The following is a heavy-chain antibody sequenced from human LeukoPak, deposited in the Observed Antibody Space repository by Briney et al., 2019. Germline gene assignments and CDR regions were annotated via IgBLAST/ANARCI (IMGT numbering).Heavy chain of an antibody. CDR1: GGSFSGYY. CDR3: ARASRFRSRAPARSAVASTNWFDP. CDR2: INHSGST. V-gene: IGHV4-34*01. Sequence: SETLSLTCAVYGGSFSGYYWSWIRQPPGKGLEWIGEINHSGSTNYNPSLKSRVTISVDTSKNQFSLKLSSVTAADTAVYYCARASRFRSRAPARSAVASTNWFDPWGQGTLVTVSS. D-gene: IGHD6-13*01. J-gene: IGHJ5*02.